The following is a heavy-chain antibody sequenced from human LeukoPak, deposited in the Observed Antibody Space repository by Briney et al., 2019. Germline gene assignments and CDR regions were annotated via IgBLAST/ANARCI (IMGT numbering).Heavy chain of an antibody. CDR3: ARGDTVVGATGGYFDY. CDR1: GYTFTGYY. V-gene: IGHV1-2*02. CDR2: INPNSGGT. D-gene: IGHD1-26*01. J-gene: IGHJ4*02. Sequence: ASVKVSCKASGYTFTGYYMHWVRQAPGQGLEWMGWINPNSGGTNCAQKFQGRVTMTRDTSINTAYMELSSLRFDDTAVYYCARGDTVVGATGGYFDYWGQGTLVTVSS.